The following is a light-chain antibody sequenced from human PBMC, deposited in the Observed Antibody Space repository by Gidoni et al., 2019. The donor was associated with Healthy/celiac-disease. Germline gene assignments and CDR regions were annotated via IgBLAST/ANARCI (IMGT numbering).Light chain of an antibody. CDR2: GAS. CDR1: QSVSSN. CDR3: QQYNNWPPFT. J-gene: IGKJ3*01. V-gene: IGKV3-15*01. Sequence: EIVLTQSPATLSVSPGERATLSCRASQSVSSNLAWYQQKPGQAPRLLIYGASTRATGIPARVSGRGSGKEFTLTISSLQSEDFAVYYCQQYNNWPPFTFGPVTKVDIK.